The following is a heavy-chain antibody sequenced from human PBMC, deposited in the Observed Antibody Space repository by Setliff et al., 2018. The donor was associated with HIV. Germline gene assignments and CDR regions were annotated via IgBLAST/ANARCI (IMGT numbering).Heavy chain of an antibody. V-gene: IGHV1-69*13. CDR2: IIPMYNIP. J-gene: IGHJ3*02. CDR3: ARDQTGVAAAAFGGGSAWSDEGFDI. Sequence: SVKVSCKTSGGTLSNYVITWVWQAPGQGLEWMGMIIPMYNIPAYAQKFQGRVTFTADESTSTAYMELSSLSSEDTAVYYCARDQTGVAAAAFGGGSAWSDEGFDIWGQGTMVTVSS. D-gene: IGHD6-13*01. CDR1: GGTLSNYV.